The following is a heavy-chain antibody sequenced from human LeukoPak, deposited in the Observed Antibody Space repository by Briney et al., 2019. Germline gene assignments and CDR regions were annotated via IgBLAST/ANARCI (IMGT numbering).Heavy chain of an antibody. CDR2: IYDGGST. Sequence: PSETLSLTCNVSGGSIRSHYWSWARQPPGKGLEWIGYIYDGGSTDYSPSLKSRVTMSIDTSTNQFSLKLTSVSAADTAVYFCSISSPAGYYYYVDVWGKGTTVTVSS. CDR1: GGSIRSHY. V-gene: IGHV4-59*11. J-gene: IGHJ6*03. CDR3: SISSPAGYYYYVDV.